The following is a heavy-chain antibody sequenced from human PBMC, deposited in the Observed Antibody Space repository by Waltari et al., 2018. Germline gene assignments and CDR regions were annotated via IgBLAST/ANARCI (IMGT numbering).Heavy chain of an antibody. CDR3: AINDAYGTGWYVLVAY. J-gene: IGHJ4*02. D-gene: IGHD6-13*01. V-gene: IGHV3-23*01. CDR1: GFTLSSCA. Sequence: EVQLLESGGGLAQHGGSLRLSCAASGFTLSSCAMTWVRQAPGMVLEWVSRINVGVGNTYYADYVNGRFTLSRDHSKNTLFLLMNSLRAEDTAVYYCAINDAYGTGWYVLVAYWVQGTLVTVSS. CDR2: INVGVGNT.